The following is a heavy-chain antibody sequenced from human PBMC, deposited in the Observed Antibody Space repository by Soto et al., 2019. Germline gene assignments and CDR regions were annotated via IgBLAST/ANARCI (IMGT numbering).Heavy chain of an antibody. CDR2: IYYSGST. D-gene: IGHD3-22*01. Sequence: SETLSLTCTVSGGSISSGDYYWSWIRQPPGKGLEWIGYIYYSGSTYYNPSLKSRVTISVDTSKNQFSLKLSSVTAADTAVYYCARENYDSSGYYYVPLDYWGQGTLVSSPQ. CDR3: ARENYDSSGYYYVPLDY. V-gene: IGHV4-30-4*01. CDR1: GGSISSGDYY. J-gene: IGHJ4*02.